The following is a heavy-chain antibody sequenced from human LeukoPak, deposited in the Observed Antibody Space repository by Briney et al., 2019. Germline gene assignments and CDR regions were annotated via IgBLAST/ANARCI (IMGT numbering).Heavy chain of an antibody. CDR1: GGSISIANYF. CDR3: AGGVSGDYGLVYY. J-gene: IGHJ4*02. V-gene: IGHV4-39*07. CDR2: TYYDGST. Sequence: SETLSLTCTVSGGSISIANYFWGWIRQPPGKGLEWIGSTYYDGSTYYNPSLKSRVTISVDTSKNQFSLQLSSVTAADTAVYYCAGGVSGDYGLVYYWGQGTLVTVSS. D-gene: IGHD4-17*01.